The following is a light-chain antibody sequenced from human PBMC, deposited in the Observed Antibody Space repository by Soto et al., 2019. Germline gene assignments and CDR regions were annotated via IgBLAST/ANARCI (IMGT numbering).Light chain of an antibody. CDR3: QQTYINSVT. Sequence: DIRMTQSPASLSASVGDRVTVTCRASQNIDKYLHWYQQKPGKAPNLLIFSASILQSGVPSRFIGSGSGTEFTLTISGLQPEDFATYYCQQTYINSVTFGQGTKVDFK. CDR2: SAS. CDR1: QNIDKY. V-gene: IGKV1-39*01. J-gene: IGKJ1*01.